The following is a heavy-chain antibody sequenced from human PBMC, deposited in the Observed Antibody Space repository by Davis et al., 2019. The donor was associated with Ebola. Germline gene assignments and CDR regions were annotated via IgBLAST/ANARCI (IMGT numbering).Heavy chain of an antibody. Sequence: SETLSLTCTVSGGSISSGGYYWSWIRQHPGKGLEWIGYIYYSGSTYYNPSLKSRVTISVDTSKNQFSLKLSSVTAADTAVYYCARDGDYGDSYFDYWGRGTLVTVSS. CDR1: GGSISSGGYY. V-gene: IGHV4-61*08. CDR3: ARDGDYGDSYFDY. CDR2: IYYSGST. J-gene: IGHJ4*02. D-gene: IGHD4-17*01.